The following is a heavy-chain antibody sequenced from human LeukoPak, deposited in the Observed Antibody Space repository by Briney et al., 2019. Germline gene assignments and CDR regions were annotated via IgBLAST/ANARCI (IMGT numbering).Heavy chain of an antibody. J-gene: IGHJ4*02. CDR1: GFTFSDYH. V-gene: IGHV3-21*01. CDR2: ISSSSTHI. Sequence: PGGSLRLSCVASGFTFSDYHINWVRQAPGKGLEWVSSISSSSTHIYYADSVKGRFTISRDDAKNSLYLQMNSLRAEDTAVYYCARDGCSSTSCYNDAGVGEYDYWGQGTLVTVSS. D-gene: IGHD2-2*02. CDR3: ARDGCSSTSCYNDAGVGEYDY.